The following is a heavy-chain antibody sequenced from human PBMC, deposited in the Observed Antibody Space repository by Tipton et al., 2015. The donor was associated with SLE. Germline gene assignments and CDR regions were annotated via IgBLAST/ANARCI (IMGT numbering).Heavy chain of an antibody. CDR3: ARSLAWGEIDY. J-gene: IGHJ4*01. Sequence: TLSLTCTVSGGSISSGSYYWSWIRQPAGKGLEWIGRIYTSGSTNYNPSLKSRVTISVDTSKNQFSLKLSSVTAADTAVYYCARSLAWGEIDYWGHGTLVTVSS. CDR2: IYTSGST. D-gene: IGHD3-16*01. V-gene: IGHV4-61*02. CDR1: GGSISSGSYY.